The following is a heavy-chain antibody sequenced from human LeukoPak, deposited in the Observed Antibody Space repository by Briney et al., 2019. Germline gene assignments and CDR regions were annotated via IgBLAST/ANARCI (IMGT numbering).Heavy chain of an antibody. D-gene: IGHD3-3*01. V-gene: IGHV4-34*01. CDR3: ARGGYDFWSGYCDY. CDR1: GGSFSGYY. J-gene: IGHJ4*02. Sequence: PSETLSLTCTVYGGSFSGYYWSWIRQPPGKGLEWIGEINHSGSTNYNPSLKSRVTISVDTSKNQFSLKLSSVTAAATPVYCCARGGYDFWSGYCDYWGQGTLVTVSS. CDR2: INHSGST.